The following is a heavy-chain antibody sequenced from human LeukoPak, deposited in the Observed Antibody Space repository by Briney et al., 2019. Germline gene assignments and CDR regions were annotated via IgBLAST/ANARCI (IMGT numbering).Heavy chain of an antibody. V-gene: IGHV3-30*18. CDR2: ISYDGSNK. CDR3: AKDGCSSTSCYNFDY. D-gene: IGHD2-2*02. Sequence: GGSLRLSCAASGFTFSSYGMHWVRQAPGKGLEWVAVISYDGSNKYYADSVKGRFTISGDNSKNTLYLQMNSLRAEDTAVYYCAKDGCSSTSCYNFDYWGQGTLVTVSS. J-gene: IGHJ4*02. CDR1: GFTFSSYG.